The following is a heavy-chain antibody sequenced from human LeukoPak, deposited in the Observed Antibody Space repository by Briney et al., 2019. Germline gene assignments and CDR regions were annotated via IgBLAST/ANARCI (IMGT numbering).Heavy chain of an antibody. Sequence: VASVKVSCKASGYTFTGYYMHWVRQAPGRGLEWMGWINPYSGGTNYAQKFQGRVTMTRDTSISTAYMELSRLRSDDTAVYYCARRHGSSWYYFDYWGQGTLVTVSS. CDR1: GYTFTGYY. J-gene: IGHJ4*02. D-gene: IGHD6-13*01. CDR3: ARRHGSSWYYFDY. CDR2: INPYSGGT. V-gene: IGHV1-2*02.